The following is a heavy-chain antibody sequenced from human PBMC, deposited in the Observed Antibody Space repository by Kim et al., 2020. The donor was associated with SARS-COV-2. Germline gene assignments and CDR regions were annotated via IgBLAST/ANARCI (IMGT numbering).Heavy chain of an antibody. Sequence: SGRFTISRDNSKNTLYLQMTSLRAEDTAVYYCASNTLTPYYYDSSGCDYWGQGTLVTVSS. V-gene: IGHV3-30*01. D-gene: IGHD3-22*01. CDR3: ASNTLTPYYYDSSGCDY. J-gene: IGHJ4*02.